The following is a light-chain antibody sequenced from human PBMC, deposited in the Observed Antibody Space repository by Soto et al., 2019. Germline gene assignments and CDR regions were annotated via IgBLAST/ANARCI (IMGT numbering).Light chain of an antibody. CDR2: EVS. CDR1: SSEVGGYNS. J-gene: IGLJ1*01. CDR3: NSYRHSTTLV. Sequence: QSALTQPASLSGSPGQSITISCTGTSSEVGGYNSVSCFQQHPSKAPKLIIYEVSHRPSGVSIRFSGSKSGNTASLTISGLQAEDEADYYCNSYRHSTTLVFATGTKLTVL. V-gene: IGLV2-14*01.